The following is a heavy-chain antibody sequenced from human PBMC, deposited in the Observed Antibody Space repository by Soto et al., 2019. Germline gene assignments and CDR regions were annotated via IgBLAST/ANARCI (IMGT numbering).Heavy chain of an antibody. CDR1: GASITGSSY. V-gene: IGHV4-4*07. Sequence: ASETLSLTCTVSGASITGSSYWSWIRQPAGKGLEWIGRFSLSGTTSYNPSLRSRVTMSADVSKNQFSLRLTSVTAADTALYYCARGMTPPGAPAWYYFDSWGQGTLVTVSS. D-gene: IGHD2-8*02. CDR2: FSLSGTT. CDR3: ARGMTPPGAPAWYYFDS. J-gene: IGHJ4*02.